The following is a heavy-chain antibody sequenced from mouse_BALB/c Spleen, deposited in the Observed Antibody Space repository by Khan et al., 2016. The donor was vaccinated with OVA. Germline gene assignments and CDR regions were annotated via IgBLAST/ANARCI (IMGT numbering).Heavy chain of an antibody. CDR3: ARRGLRWNFDD. CDR2: INPSTGYT. J-gene: IGHJ2*01. Sequence: VELVESGAELAKPGASVKMSCKASGYTFINYWILWIKQRPGQGLEWIGYINPSTGYTEYNQNFQDKATLTADISSRTAYMQLSSLTSEDSAVYDCARRGLRWNFDDWGQGTTLTVSS. CDR1: GYTFINYW. V-gene: IGHV1-7*01. D-gene: IGHD1-1*01.